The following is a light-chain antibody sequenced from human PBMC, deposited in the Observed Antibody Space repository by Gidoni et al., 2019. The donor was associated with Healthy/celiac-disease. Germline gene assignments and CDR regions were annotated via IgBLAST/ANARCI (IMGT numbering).Light chain of an antibody. CDR3: SSYTSSSTLGVV. V-gene: IGLV2-14*01. J-gene: IGLJ2*01. CDR1: SSAVGGYTY. CDR2: EVS. Sequence: QSALTQPASASGSPGQSITISCTGTSSAVGGYTYVSWYQQHPGKAPKLMIYEVSNRPSGVSNRFPGSKSGNTASLTISGLQAEDEADYYCSSYTSSSTLGVVFGGGTKLTVL.